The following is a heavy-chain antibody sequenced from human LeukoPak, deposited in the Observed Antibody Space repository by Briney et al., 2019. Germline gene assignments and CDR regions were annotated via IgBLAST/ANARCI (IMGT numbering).Heavy chain of an antibody. CDR3: ARDTGSESSTAHHAFDI. CDR2: IWYDGSKK. D-gene: IGHD3-10*01. Sequence: GGSLRLSCAASGFTFSSYGMHWVRQAPGKGLEWGAVIWYDGSKKYYADSVKGRFTISRDNSKNTLYLQMNSLRAEDTAVYYCARDTGSESSTAHHAFDIWGQGTMVTVSS. J-gene: IGHJ3*02. CDR1: GFTFSSYG. V-gene: IGHV3-33*01.